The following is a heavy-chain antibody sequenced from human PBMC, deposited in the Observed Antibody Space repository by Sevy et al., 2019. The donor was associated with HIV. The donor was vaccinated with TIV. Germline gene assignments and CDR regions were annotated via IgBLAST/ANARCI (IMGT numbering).Heavy chain of an antibody. CDR2: ISGSGGST. Sequence: GGSLRLSCAASGFTFSSYAMSWVRQAPGKGLEWVSAISGSGGSTYYADSVKGRFTISRDNSQNTLFLQMNSLRAENTEVCYEGKAGVWGRRVIMLNSNWFDPWGQGTLVTVPS. J-gene: IGHJ5*02. V-gene: IGHV3-23*01. D-gene: IGHD3-10*01. CDR1: GFTFSSYA. CDR3: GKAGVWGRRVIMLNSNWFDP.